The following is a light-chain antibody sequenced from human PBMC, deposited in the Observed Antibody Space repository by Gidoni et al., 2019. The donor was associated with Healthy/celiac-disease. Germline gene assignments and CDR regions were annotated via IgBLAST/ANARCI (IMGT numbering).Light chain of an antibody. CDR2: GKN. Sequence: SSELTQDPAVSVALGQTVRITCQGDSLRSYYASWYQQKPGQAPVLVIYGKNNRPSGIPDRFSGSSSGNTASLTITGAQAEDEADYYCKYRDSSGNHLGVFGGGTKLTVL. V-gene: IGLV3-19*01. J-gene: IGLJ3*02. CDR1: SLRSYY. CDR3: KYRDSSGNHLGV.